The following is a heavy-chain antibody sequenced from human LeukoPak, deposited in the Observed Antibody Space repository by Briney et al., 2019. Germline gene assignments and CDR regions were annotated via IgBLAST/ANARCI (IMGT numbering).Heavy chain of an antibody. CDR3: ARGGRTTWHGMDV. CDR1: GVTFEDYY. CDR2: VSSTGGDK. D-gene: IGHD4-17*01. J-gene: IGHJ6*02. V-gene: IGHV3-11*04. Sequence: GGSLRLSCTGSGVTFEDYYLSWIRQAPGKGLEWISYVSSTGGDKFYADPVKGRFTISRDNSKNTLYLQMNSLRAEDTAVYYCARGGRTTWHGMDVWGQGTTVTVSS.